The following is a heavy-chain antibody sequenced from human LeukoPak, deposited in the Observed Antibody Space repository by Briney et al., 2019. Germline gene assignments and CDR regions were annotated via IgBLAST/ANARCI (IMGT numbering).Heavy chain of an antibody. D-gene: IGHD3-22*01. Sequence: GGSLRLSCAASGFTFSSYGMHWVRQAPGKGLEWVAFIRYDGSNKYYADSVKGRFTISRDNSKNTLYLQMNSLRAEDTAVYYCAKDVTYYYDSSGYPVKGYMDVWGKGTTVTVSS. CDR2: IRYDGSNK. CDR3: AKDVTYYYDSSGYPVKGYMDV. CDR1: GFTFSSYG. J-gene: IGHJ6*03. V-gene: IGHV3-30*02.